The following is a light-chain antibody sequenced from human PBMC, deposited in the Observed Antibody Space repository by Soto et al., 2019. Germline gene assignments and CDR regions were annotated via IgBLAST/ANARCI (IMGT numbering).Light chain of an antibody. CDR2: TAS. CDR1: QGVSTW. J-gene: IGKJ5*01. Sequence: DIQMTQSPSSLSASVGGRVTITCRASQGVSTWLAWYQQKPGKAPNLLIYTASSLQSGVPSRFSGSGSGTDFTLTINGLQPEDFATYYCQKAASFPITFGQGTRLEIK. CDR3: QKAASFPIT. V-gene: IGKV1-12*01.